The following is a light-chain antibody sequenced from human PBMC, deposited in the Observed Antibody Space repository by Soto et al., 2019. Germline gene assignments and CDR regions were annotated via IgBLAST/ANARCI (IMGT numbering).Light chain of an antibody. CDR1: SGDVGGYNY. V-gene: IGLV2-8*01. CDR3: SSYAGSNNPVV. J-gene: IGLJ2*01. Sequence: QSALTQPPSASGSPGQSVTISCTGTSGDVGGYNYVSWYQQHPGKAPELMIYGVNKRPSGVPDRFSGSKSANTASLTVSGLQAEDEADYYCSSYAGSNNPVVFGGGTQLTVL. CDR2: GVN.